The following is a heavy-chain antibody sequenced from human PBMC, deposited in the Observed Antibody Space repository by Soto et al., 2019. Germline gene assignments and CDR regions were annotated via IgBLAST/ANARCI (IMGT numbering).Heavy chain of an antibody. CDR2: LYYSGST. D-gene: IGHD6-6*01. CDR3: ARGGLQRARGSSSVTYYFDY. V-gene: IGHV4-59*01. J-gene: IGHJ4*02. Sequence: QVQLQESGPGLVTPSETLSLTCPVSCGSISSYYWRWIRQPPGKGLEWIGYLYYSGSTNYHPSLKRRVSISVDTSKNQVSLKLSSVTAADPAVYYCARGGLQRARGSSSVTYYFDYWGQGTLVTVSS. CDR1: CGSISSYY.